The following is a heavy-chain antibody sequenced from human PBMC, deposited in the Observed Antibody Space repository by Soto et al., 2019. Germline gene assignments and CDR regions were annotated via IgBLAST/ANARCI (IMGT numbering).Heavy chain of an antibody. D-gene: IGHD3-10*01. V-gene: IGHV3-23*01. Sequence: EVQLLESGGGLVQPGGSLRLSCAASGFTFSDYAMGWVRQAPGKGLEWVSAITGRGGDTYHADSVQGRLTISRANSKNTLYLQMNSLRAEDSAIYYCAKGSSDSRPYCFDYWGQGTVVSVSS. CDR2: ITGRGGDT. CDR3: AKGSSDSRPYCFDY. J-gene: IGHJ4*02. CDR1: GFTFSDYA.